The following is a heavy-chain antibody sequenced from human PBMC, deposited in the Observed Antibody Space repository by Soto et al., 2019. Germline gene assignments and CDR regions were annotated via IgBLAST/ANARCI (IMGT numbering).Heavy chain of an antibody. D-gene: IGHD1-1*01. CDR2: IWYDGSNK. J-gene: IGHJ4*02. V-gene: IGHV3-33*01. Sequence: GGSLRLSCAASGFTFSSYGMHWVRQAPGKGLEWVAVIWYDGSNKYYADSVKGRFTISRDNSKNTLYLQMNSLRAEDTAVYYCARDRWNPRYNFDYWGQGTLVTVSS. CDR3: ARDRWNPRYNFDY. CDR1: GFTFSSYG.